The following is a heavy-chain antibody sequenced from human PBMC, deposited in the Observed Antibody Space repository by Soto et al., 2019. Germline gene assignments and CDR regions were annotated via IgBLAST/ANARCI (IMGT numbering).Heavy chain of an antibody. V-gene: IGHV1-18*01. CDR3: ARDLGDAFDK. CDR2: NSAYNGNT. Sequence: QVQLVQSGAEVKKPGASVKVSCKASAYTFTSYGISWVRQAPGQGLEWMGWNSAYNGNTHYARKLQGRVTMTTDTSTTRAYMDRRSLRTNDTAVYYSARDLGDAFDKCGQGQMVTVSS. CDR1: AYTFTSYG. J-gene: IGHJ3*02.